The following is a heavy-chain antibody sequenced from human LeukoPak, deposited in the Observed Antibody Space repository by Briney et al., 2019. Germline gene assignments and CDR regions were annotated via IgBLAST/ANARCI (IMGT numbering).Heavy chain of an antibody. J-gene: IGHJ4*02. V-gene: IGHV4-4*02. D-gene: IGHD3-22*01. Sequence: PSGPLSLTCTVSGDSINSLDLWSWVRQPPGKGLEWIGEMYLSGTTHSNPSVKSRVTISIDKSKNQFFLNLSSVTAADTAVYYCAGLVGRYSSGLYYYYFDYRGQGTLVTVSS. CDR3: AGLVGRYSSGLYYYYFDY. CDR2: MYLSGTT. CDR1: GDSINSLDL.